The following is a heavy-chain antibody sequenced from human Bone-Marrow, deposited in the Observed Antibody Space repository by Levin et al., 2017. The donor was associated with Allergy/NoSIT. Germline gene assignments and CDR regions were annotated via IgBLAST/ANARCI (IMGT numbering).Heavy chain of an antibody. V-gene: IGHV3-9*01. Sequence: SCAASGFAFNEYAMHWVRQAPGKGLEWVSGISWNSHSVDYADSVRGRFTVSRDNAKNFMYLEMNSLRAEDTALYYCATSTIQITDAFVGCAFDLWGQGTLLIVSS. CDR3: ATSTIQITDAFVGCAFDL. CDR1: GFAFNEYA. D-gene: IGHD1-26*01. J-gene: IGHJ3*01. CDR2: ISWNSHSV.